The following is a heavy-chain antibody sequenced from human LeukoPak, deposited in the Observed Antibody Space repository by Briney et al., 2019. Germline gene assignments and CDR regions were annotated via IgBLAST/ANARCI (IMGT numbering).Heavy chain of an antibody. V-gene: IGHV3-53*01. CDR3: ARDSRQDYYDSSGYLWFAFDI. J-gene: IGHJ3*02. CDR1: GFTVSNNY. CDR2: IYSGGST. Sequence: GGSLRLFCAASGFTVSNNYMSWVRQAPGKGLEWVSVIYSGGSTYYADSVKGRFTISRDNSKNTLYLQMNSLRAEDTAVYYCARDSRQDYYDSSGYLWFAFDIWGQGTMVTVSS. D-gene: IGHD3-22*01.